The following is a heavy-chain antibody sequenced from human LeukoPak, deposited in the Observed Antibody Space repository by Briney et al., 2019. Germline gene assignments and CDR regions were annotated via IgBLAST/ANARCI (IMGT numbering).Heavy chain of an antibody. CDR1: GFTVSSNY. CDR3: AKRAPYYFDY. Sequence: GGSLRLSCAASGFTVSSNYMSWVRQAPGKGLEWVSVIYSGGSTYYADSVKGRFTISRHNPKNTLYLQMHSLRAEDTALYYCAKRAPYYFDYWGQGTLVTVSS. CDR2: IYSGGST. V-gene: IGHV3-53*01. J-gene: IGHJ4*02.